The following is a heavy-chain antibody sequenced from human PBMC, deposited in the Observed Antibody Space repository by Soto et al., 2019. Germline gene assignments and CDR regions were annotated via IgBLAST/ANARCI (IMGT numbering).Heavy chain of an antibody. J-gene: IGHJ4*02. V-gene: IGHV2-5*02. CDR1: GFSLDTSGVA. Sequence: QITLKESGPTLVKPTQTLTLTCTFSGFSLDTSGVAVGWIRQPPGKGLEWLSVIYWDDDKRSSPSLRSRLTITKDTSKNQVVLKMTNMDPADPATYYCAHRHRASGGLFDYWGQGTLVTVSS. CDR3: AHRHRASGGLFDY. D-gene: IGHD3-10*01. CDR2: IYWDDDK.